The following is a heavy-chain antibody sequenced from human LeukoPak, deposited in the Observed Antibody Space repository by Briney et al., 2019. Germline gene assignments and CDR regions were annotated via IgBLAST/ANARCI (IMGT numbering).Heavy chain of an antibody. V-gene: IGHV3-13*01. J-gene: IGHJ4*02. CDR2: IGTAGDT. CDR1: GFTFSSYD. Sequence: PGGSLRLSCAASGFTFSSYDMHWVRQATGKGLEWVSAIGTAGDTYYPGSVKGRFTISRENAKNSLYLQMNSLRAGDTAVYYCARGRSSGWYQDYWGQGTLVTVSS. D-gene: IGHD6-19*01. CDR3: ARGRSSGWYQDY.